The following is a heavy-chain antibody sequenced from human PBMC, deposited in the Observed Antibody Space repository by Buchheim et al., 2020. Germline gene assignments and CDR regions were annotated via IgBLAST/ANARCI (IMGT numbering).Heavy chain of an antibody. Sequence: QVQLVQSGAEVKKPGSSVKVSCKASGGTFSSYTISWVRQAPGQGLEWMGRIIPILGIANYAQKFQGRVTITADKSTSTAYMELSSLRSEDTAVYYCAGDTKLETAMVNYYYYYYGMDVWGQGTT. CDR1: GGTFSSYT. V-gene: IGHV1-69*08. D-gene: IGHD5-18*01. CDR3: AGDTKLETAMVNYYYYYYGMDV. J-gene: IGHJ6*02. CDR2: IIPILGIA.